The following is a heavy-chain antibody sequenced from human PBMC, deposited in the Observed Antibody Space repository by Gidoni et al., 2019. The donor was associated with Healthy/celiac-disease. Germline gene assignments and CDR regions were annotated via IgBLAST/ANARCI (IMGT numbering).Heavy chain of an antibody. CDR2: ISSSSSTI. J-gene: IGHJ5*02. Sequence: EVQLVESGGGLVQPGGSLRLSCAASGFTFSSYSMNWVRQAPGKGLEWVSYISSSSSTIYYADSVKGRFTISRDNAKNSLYLQMNSLRAEDTAVYYCARVRYYDSFNWFDPWGQGTLVTVSS. CDR3: ARVRYYDSFNWFDP. V-gene: IGHV3-48*01. D-gene: IGHD3-22*01. CDR1: GFTFSSYS.